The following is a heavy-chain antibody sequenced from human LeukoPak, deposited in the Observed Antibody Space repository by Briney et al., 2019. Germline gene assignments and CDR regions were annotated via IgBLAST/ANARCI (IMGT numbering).Heavy chain of an antibody. CDR2: INHNGST. V-gene: IGHV4-34*01. Sequence: SETLSLTCAVYGGSFSGYYWSWIRQPPGKGLEWIGEINHNGSTNYNPSLKSRVTISVDTSKNQFSLKLSSVTAADTAVYYCANLRSYCTNGVCQYYFDYWGQGTLVTVSS. CDR1: GGSFSGYY. D-gene: IGHD2-8*01. CDR3: ANLRSYCTNGVCQYYFDY. J-gene: IGHJ4*02.